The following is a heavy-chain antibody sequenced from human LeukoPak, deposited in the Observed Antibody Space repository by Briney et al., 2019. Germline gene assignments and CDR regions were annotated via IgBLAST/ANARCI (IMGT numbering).Heavy chain of an antibody. CDR1: GYYISSGYY. V-gene: IGHV4-38-2*02. D-gene: IGHD5-12*01. J-gene: IGHJ4*02. Sequence: SETLSLICTVSGYYISSGYYWGWIWQPPGKGLEWIGNIDHSGSTYYNPSLKSRVTISADTSKNQFSLKLSSVTAADTAVYYCARAGYDWNYDHWGQGTLVTVSS. CDR2: IDHSGST. CDR3: ARAGYDWNYDH.